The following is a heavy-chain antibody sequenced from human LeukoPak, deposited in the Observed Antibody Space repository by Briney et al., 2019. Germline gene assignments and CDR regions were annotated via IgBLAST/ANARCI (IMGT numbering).Heavy chain of an antibody. D-gene: IGHD3-10*01. V-gene: IGHV4-4*07. CDR1: GGSISSYY. J-gene: IGHJ6*03. CDR3: ARLTKNDSGSFRFGKKKRGYMDV. CDR2: IYTSGSN. Sequence: SETLSLTCTVSGGSISSYYWSWIRQPAGKGLEWIGRIYTSGSNNYNPSLKSRVTMSVDTSKTQFSLKLSSVTAADTAVYYCARLTKNDSGSFRFGKKKRGYMDVWGKGTTVTISS.